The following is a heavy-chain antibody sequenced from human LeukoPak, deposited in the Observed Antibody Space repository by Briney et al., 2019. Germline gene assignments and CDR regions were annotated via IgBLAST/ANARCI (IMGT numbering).Heavy chain of an antibody. CDR2: INHSGST. CDR1: GGSISSYY. CDR3: ARSIQYGDSDY. D-gene: IGHD4-17*01. V-gene: IGHV4-34*01. Sequence: PSETLSLTCTVSGGSISSYYWSWIRQPPGKGLEWIGEINHSGSTNYNPSLKSRVTISVDTSKNQFSLKLSSVTAADTAVYYCARSIQYGDSDYWGQGTLVTVSS. J-gene: IGHJ4*02.